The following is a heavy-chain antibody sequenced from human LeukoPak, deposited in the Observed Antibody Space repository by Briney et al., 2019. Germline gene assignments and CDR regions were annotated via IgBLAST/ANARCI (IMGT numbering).Heavy chain of an antibody. V-gene: IGHV4-34*01. CDR2: INHSGST. CDR3: ARLRTTRYYFGY. J-gene: IGHJ4*02. Sequence: PSETLSLTCAVYGGSFSGYYWSWIRQPPGKGLEWIGEINHSGSTNYNPSLKSRVTISVDTSKNQFSLKLSSVTAADTAVYYCARLRTTRYYFGYWGQGTLVTVSS. CDR1: GGSFSGYY. D-gene: IGHD1-7*01.